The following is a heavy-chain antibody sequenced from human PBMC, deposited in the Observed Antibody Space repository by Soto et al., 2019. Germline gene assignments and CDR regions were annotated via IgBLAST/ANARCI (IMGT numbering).Heavy chain of an antibody. V-gene: IGHV3-64*01. CDR2: ISSNGGST. Sequence: EVQLVESGGGLVQPGGSLRLSCAASGFTFSSYAMHWVRQAPGKGLEYVSAISSNGGSTYYANSVKGRFTISRDNSKNTLYLQMGSLRAEDMAVDYCARDQGYGDYALLDYWGQGTLVTVSS. CDR1: GFTFSSYA. J-gene: IGHJ4*02. D-gene: IGHD4-17*01. CDR3: ARDQGYGDYALLDY.